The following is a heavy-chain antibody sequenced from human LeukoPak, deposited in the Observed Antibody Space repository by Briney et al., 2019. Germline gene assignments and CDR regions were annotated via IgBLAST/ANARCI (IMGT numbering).Heavy chain of an antibody. CDR3: ARDRRDYDYVWGSYRYAREIDY. V-gene: IGHV4-39*02. J-gene: IGHJ4*02. CDR2: IYYSGST. CDR1: GGSIGGSSYY. D-gene: IGHD3-16*02. Sequence: SETLSLTCTVSGGSIGGSSYYWGWIRQPPGKGLEWIGSIYYSGSTYYNPSLKSRVTISVDTSKNQFSLKLSSVTAADTAVYYCARDRRDYDYVWGSYRYAREIDYWGQGTLVTVSS.